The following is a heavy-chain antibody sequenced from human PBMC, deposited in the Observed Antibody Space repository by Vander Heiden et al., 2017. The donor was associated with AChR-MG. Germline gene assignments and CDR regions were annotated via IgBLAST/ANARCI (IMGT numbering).Heavy chain of an antibody. V-gene: IGHV5-51*01. CDR3: ARQNDYVWGSYRAYYYMDV. J-gene: IGHJ6*03. CDR2: IYPGESDN. D-gene: IGHD3-16*02. Sequence: EVQLVQSGAEVNKPGESLKISCKGSGYSFTSYCTAGVRQMLWKGREWMGIIYPGESDNRYSPSSQGQVTISADKSISTAYLQWSSLKASDTAMYYCARQNDYVWGSYRAYYYMDVWGKGTTVNVSS. CDR1: GYSFTSYC.